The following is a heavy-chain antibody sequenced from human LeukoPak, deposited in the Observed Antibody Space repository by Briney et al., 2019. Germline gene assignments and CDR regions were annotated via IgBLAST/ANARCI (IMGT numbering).Heavy chain of an antibody. CDR3: AKEGIAAAGDDVNFDY. D-gene: IGHD6-13*01. Sequence: LRLSCAASGFTFDDYAMHWVRQTPGKGLEWVSGISWNSGSIGYADSVKGRFTISRDNAKNSLYLQMNSLRAEDTALYYCAKEGIAAAGDDVNFDYWGQGTLVTVSS. V-gene: IGHV3-9*01. CDR1: GFTFDDYA. J-gene: IGHJ4*02. CDR2: ISWNSGSI.